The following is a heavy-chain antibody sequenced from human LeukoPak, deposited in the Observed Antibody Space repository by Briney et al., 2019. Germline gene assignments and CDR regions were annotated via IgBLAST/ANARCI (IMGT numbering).Heavy chain of an antibody. CDR1: GGSFSGYY. CDR2: INHSGST. J-gene: IGHJ6*03. Sequence: SETLSLTCAVYGGSFSGYYWSWIRQPPGKGLEWIGEINHSGSTNYNPSLKSRVTISVDTSKNQFSLKLSSVTAADAAVYYCARGLSYYYYMDVWGKGTTVTVSS. D-gene: IGHD2/OR15-2a*01. CDR3: ARGLSYYYYMDV. V-gene: IGHV4-34*01.